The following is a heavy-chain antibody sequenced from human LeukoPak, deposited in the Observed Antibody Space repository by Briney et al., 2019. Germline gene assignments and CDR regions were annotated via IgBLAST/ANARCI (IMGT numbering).Heavy chain of an antibody. J-gene: IGHJ5*02. CDR2: IYPGDSDT. Sequence: GESLQISCQGSGYSFTSYWIGWVRQLPGKGLEWMGIIYPGDSDTRYSPSLQGQVTISADKSISTAYLQWSSLKASDTAMYYCARRYCSGGSCYSLFDPWGQGTLVTVSS. V-gene: IGHV5-51*01. CDR1: GYSFTSYW. D-gene: IGHD2-15*01. CDR3: ARRYCSGGSCYSLFDP.